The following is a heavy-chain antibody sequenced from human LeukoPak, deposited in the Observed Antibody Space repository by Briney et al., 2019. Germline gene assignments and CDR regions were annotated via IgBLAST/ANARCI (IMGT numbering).Heavy chain of an antibody. D-gene: IGHD4-23*01. Sequence: GASVKVSCKASGYTFTGYYMHWVRQAPGQGLEWMGWINPNSGGTNYAQKLQGRVTMTTDTSTSTAYMELRSLRSDDTAVYYCARDADGGPEGYFDYWGQGTLVTVSS. CDR3: ARDADGGPEGYFDY. V-gene: IGHV1-2*02. CDR1: GYTFTGYY. J-gene: IGHJ4*02. CDR2: INPNSGGT.